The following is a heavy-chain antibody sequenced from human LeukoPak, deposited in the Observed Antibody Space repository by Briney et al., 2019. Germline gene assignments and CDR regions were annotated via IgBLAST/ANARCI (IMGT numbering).Heavy chain of an antibody. CDR3: ARGRYGVDY. V-gene: IGHV3-23*01. CDR1: GFTFSSYA. D-gene: IGHD1-14*01. Sequence: GGSLRLSCAASGFTFSSYAMSWVRQAPGKGLEWVSAISGSGGSTYYADSVKGRFTISRDNAKNSLYLQMNSLRAEDTAVYYCARGRYGVDYWGQGTLVTVSS. CDR2: ISGSGGST. J-gene: IGHJ4*02.